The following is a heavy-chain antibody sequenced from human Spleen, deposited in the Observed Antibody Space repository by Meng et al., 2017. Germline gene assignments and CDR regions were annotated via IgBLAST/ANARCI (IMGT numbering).Heavy chain of an antibody. Sequence: GGSLRLSCAASGFTLSSYGMHWVRQAPGKGLVWVSRINSDGSRAIYADSVKGRFTTSRDNTKNTLNLQMNSLRAEDTAVYYCTRDTRYSSSWYSTGYNYSMDVWGQGTTVTVSS. CDR1: GFTLSSYG. CDR3: TRDTRYSSSWYSTGYNYSMDV. J-gene: IGHJ6*02. D-gene: IGHD6-13*01. V-gene: IGHV3-74*01. CDR2: INSDGSRA.